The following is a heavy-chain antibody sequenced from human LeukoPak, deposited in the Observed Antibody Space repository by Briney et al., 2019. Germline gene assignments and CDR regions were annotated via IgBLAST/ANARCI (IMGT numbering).Heavy chain of an antibody. D-gene: IGHD6-13*01. CDR3: ARFGSSSFGFDY. Sequence: ASVKVSCKASGYTFTSYDINWVREATGQGLEWMGWTNPNSGNTGYAQKFQGRVTMTRNTSISTAYMELSSLRSEDTAVYYCARFGSSSFGFDYWGQGTLVTVSS. CDR2: TNPNSGNT. V-gene: IGHV1-8*01. CDR1: GYTFTSYD. J-gene: IGHJ4*02.